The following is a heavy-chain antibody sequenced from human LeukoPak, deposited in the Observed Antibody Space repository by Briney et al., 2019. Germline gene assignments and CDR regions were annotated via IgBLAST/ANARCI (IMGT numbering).Heavy chain of an antibody. Sequence: SETLSLTCTVSGGSISSGSYYWSWIRQPAGKGLEWIGRIYTSGSTNYNPSLKSRVTISVDTSKNQFSLKLSSVTAADTAVYYCARVVVVPAATPKPTTDYYYYMDVWGKGTTVTVSS. D-gene: IGHD2-2*01. CDR2: IYTSGST. CDR1: GGSISSGSYY. J-gene: IGHJ6*03. V-gene: IGHV4-61*02. CDR3: ARVVVVPAATPKPTTDYYYYMDV.